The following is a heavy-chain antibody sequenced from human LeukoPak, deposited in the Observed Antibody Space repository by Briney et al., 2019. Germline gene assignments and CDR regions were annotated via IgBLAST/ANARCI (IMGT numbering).Heavy chain of an antibody. CDR3: AKDQAPMVRGVRASAFDI. Sequence: GGSLRLSCAASGLTFRSYGMHWVRQAPGKGLEWVAVISYDGSNKYYADSVKGRFIISRDNSKNTLYLQMNSLRAEDTAVYYCAKDQAPMVRGVRASAFDIWGQGTMVTVSS. CDR1: GLTFRSYG. J-gene: IGHJ3*02. CDR2: ISYDGSNK. V-gene: IGHV3-30*18. D-gene: IGHD3-10*01.